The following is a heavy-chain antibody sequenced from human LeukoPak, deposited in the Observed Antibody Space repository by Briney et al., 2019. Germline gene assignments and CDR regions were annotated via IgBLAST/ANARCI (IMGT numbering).Heavy chain of an antibody. CDR3: ARITVVTPPGY. D-gene: IGHD4-23*01. V-gene: IGHV4-38-2*01. CDR2: IYHSGST. Sequence: SETLSLTCAVSGYSICSGYYWGWIRQPPGKGLEWIGSIYHSGSTYYNPSLKSRDTISVDTSKNQFSLKLSSVTAADTAVYYCARITVVTPPGYWGQGTLVTVSS. J-gene: IGHJ4*02. CDR1: GYSICSGYY.